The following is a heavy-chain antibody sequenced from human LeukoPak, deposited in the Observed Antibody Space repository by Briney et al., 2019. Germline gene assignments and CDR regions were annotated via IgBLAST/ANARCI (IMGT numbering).Heavy chain of an antibody. CDR1: GFTFSSYG. V-gene: IGHV3-30*02. CDR3: VKDGDDSGSYLVY. D-gene: IGHD1-26*01. CDR2: IRYDGNNK. J-gene: IGHJ4*02. Sequence: GGSLRLSCAASGFTFSSYGMPCVRQAPGKGLEWVAFIRYDGNNKYYADSVKGRFTISRDNSKNTLYLQMTTLRAEDTAVYYCVKDGDDSGSYLVYWGQGTLVTVSS.